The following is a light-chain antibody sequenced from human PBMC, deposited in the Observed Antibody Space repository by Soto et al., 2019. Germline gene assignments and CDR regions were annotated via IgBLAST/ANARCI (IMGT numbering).Light chain of an antibody. CDR2: GAS. V-gene: IGKV3D-15*01. CDR1: QSISIN. J-gene: IGKJ4*01. Sequence: EIVLTQSPGTLSVSPGDRVTLSCRASQSISINLAWYQHKPGQAPRLLIHGASTRATGIPARISGSGSGTEFTLTISSLEPEDFAVYFCQQRCGWPLTFGGGTKVDIK. CDR3: QQRCGWPLT.